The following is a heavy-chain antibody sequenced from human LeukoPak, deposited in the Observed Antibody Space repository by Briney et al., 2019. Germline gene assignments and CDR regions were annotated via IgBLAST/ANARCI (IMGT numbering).Heavy chain of an antibody. Sequence: GGSLRLSCTVSGFTVSSNSMSWVRQAPGKGLEWVSFIYSDNTHYADSVKGRFTISRDNSKNTLYFQMNSLRAEDTAVYYCAKDRRYFDWSPFDYWGQGTLVTVSS. V-gene: IGHV3-53*01. D-gene: IGHD3-9*01. CDR1: GFTVSSNS. J-gene: IGHJ4*02. CDR3: AKDRRYFDWSPFDY. CDR2: IYSDNT.